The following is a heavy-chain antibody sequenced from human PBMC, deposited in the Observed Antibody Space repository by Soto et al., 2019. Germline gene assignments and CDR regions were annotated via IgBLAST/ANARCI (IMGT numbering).Heavy chain of an antibody. V-gene: IGHV3-48*01. CDR1: EFAFSNYA. J-gene: IGHJ4*02. CDR3: ARDLDWSFDY. D-gene: IGHD3-9*01. CDR2: ISSTYEI. Sequence: GGSLRLSCAASEFAFSNYAMSWVRQAPGKGLEWISYISSTYEIHYIDSVEGRFTVSRDNAKSSVFLQMNNLRAEDTAVYFCARDLDWSFDYWGQGTLVTVSS.